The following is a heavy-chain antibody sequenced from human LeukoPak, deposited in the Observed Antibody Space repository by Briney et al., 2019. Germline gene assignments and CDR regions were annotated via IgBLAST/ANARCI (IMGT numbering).Heavy chain of an antibody. CDR1: GGSISSYY. CDR2: IYYSGST. V-gene: IGHV4-59*01. Sequence: SETLSLTCTASGGSISSYYWSWIRQPPGKGLEWIGYIYYSGSTNYNPSLKSRVTISVDTSKNQFSLKLSSVTAADTAVYYCVRGYYRYFDYWGQGTLVTVSS. CDR3: VRGYYRYFDY. J-gene: IGHJ4*02. D-gene: IGHD2-8*01.